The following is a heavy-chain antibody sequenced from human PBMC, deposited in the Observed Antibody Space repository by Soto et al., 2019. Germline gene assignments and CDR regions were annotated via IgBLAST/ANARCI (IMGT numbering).Heavy chain of an antibody. D-gene: IGHD2-15*01. V-gene: IGHV1-69*12. CDR1: GGTFSSYA. CDR3: ARDGGAATFDY. J-gene: IGHJ4*02. Sequence: QVQLVQSGDEVKKPGSSVKVSCKAFGGTFSSYAINWIRQAPGQGLEWMGGIIPIFGTTTYAQRFQARVTITADESTSTAYMELSSLISEDTALYYCARDGGAATFDYWGQGTLVTVSS. CDR2: IIPIFGTT.